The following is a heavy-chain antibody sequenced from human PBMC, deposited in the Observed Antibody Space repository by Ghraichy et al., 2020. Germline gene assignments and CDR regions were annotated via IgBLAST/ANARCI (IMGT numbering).Heavy chain of an antibody. V-gene: IGHV3-21*01. CDR3: ARDFKKRKYDSSGPRAFDI. CDR2: ISSSSSYI. D-gene: IGHD3-22*01. CDR1: GFTFSSYS. J-gene: IGHJ3*02. Sequence: GGSLRLSCAASGFTFSSYSMNWVRQAPGKGLEWVSSISSSSSYIYYADSVKGRFTISRDNAKNSLYLQMNSLRAEDTAVYYCARDFKKRKYDSSGPRAFDIWGQGTMVTVSS.